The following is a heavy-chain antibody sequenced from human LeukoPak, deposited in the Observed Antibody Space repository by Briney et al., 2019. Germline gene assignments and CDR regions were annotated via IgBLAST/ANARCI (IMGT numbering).Heavy chain of an antibody. V-gene: IGHV1-8*01. CDR3: ARVYCSSTRCYMAFDY. CDR1: GYTFTSYD. CDR2: MNPNSGNT. Sequence: ASVKVSCKAAGYTFTSYDIMWVRQATGQGLEWMGWMNPNSGNTGYAQTFQGRVTMTRNTSISTAYMELSRLRSEDTAVYYCARVYCSSTRCYMAFDYWGQGTLVTVSS. D-gene: IGHD2-2*02. J-gene: IGHJ4*02.